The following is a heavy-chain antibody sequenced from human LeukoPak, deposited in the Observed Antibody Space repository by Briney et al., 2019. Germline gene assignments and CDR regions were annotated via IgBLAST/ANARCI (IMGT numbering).Heavy chain of an antibody. J-gene: IGHJ4*02. Sequence: GGSLRLSCAASGFTFTICAMNWVRQAPGKGLGWVSGISGSGGSTYYADSVKGRFTISRGSSKNTVYLQMSSLRAEDTAVYYCAKADGSYKTLIDYWGQGTLVTVSS. CDR2: ISGSGGST. D-gene: IGHD3-10*01. CDR3: AKADGSYKTLIDY. CDR1: GFTFTICA. V-gene: IGHV3-23*01.